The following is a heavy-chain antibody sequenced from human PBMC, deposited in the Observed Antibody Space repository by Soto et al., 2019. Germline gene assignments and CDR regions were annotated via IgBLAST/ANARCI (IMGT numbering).Heavy chain of an antibody. CDR3: ARVEIGSYDY. D-gene: IGHD1-26*01. V-gene: IGHV3-7*01. CDR2: MNQDGSDR. J-gene: IGHJ4*02. Sequence: EVQLVESGGGLVQPGGSLRLSCAASGFTFSSHYMSWVRQAPGKGLEWVANMNQDGSDRRYVDSVMGRFTISRDNAKNSLYLQMNSLRAEDTAVYYCARVEIGSYDYWGQGTLVTVSS. CDR1: GFTFSSHY.